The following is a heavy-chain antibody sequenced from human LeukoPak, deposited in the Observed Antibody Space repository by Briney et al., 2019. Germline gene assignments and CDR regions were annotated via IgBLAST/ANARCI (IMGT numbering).Heavy chain of an antibody. CDR2: IIPIFGTA. CDR1: GGTFSSYA. J-gene: IGHJ5*02. CDR3: ARFQGGTPVDPGGWFDP. Sequence: SVTVSCKASGGTFSSYAISWVRQAPGQGLEWMGGIIPIFGTANYAQKFQGRVTITADESTSTAYMELSSLRSEDTAVYYCARFQGGTPVDPGGWFDPWGQGTLVTVSS. V-gene: IGHV1-69*13. D-gene: IGHD1-26*01.